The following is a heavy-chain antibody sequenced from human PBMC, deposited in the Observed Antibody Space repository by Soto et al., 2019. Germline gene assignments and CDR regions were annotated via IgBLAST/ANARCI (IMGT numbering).Heavy chain of an antibody. J-gene: IGHJ4*02. Sequence: PGGSLRLSCAASGFTFSSYGMHWVRQAPGKGLEWVAVISYDGSNKYYADSVKGRFTISRDNSKNTLYLQMNSLRAEDTAVYYCAKQQLGWKYYFDYWGQGTLVTVSS. CDR1: GFTFSSYG. CDR3: AKQQLGWKYYFDY. D-gene: IGHD6-13*01. CDR2: ISYDGSNK. V-gene: IGHV3-30*18.